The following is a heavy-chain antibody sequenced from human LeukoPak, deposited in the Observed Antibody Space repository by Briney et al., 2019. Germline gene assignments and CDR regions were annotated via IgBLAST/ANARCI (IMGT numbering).Heavy chain of an antibody. CDR1: GFTFSSYS. V-gene: IGHV3-21*01. D-gene: IGHD3-3*01. Sequence: GGSLRLSCAASGFTFSSYSMNWVRQAPGKGLEWVSSISSSSSYIYYADSVKGRFTISRDNAKNSLYLQMNSLRAEDTAVYYCARGYMSELRFLEWLPRETSWFDPWGQGTLVTVSS. J-gene: IGHJ5*02. CDR2: ISSSSSYI. CDR3: ARGYMSELRFLEWLPRETSWFDP.